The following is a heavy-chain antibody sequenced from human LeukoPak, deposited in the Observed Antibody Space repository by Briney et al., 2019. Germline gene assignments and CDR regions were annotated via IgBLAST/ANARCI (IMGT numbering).Heavy chain of an antibody. CDR2: IRYDGSNK. CDR1: GFTFSNFG. V-gene: IGHV3-30*02. CDR3: AKVVHTSSWYSTGH. D-gene: IGHD6-13*01. J-gene: IGHJ4*02. Sequence: GGSLRLXCAASGFTFSNFGMHWVRQAPGKGLEWVAFIRYDGSNKHHADSEKGRFTISRDNSKNTLYLQMNRLRPEDTAVYYCAKVVHTSSWYSTGHWGQGTLVTVS.